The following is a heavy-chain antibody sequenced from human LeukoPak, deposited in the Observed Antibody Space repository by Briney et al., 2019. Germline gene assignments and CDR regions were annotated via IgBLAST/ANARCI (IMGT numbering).Heavy chain of an antibody. V-gene: IGHV4-59*01. CDR3: ARGKHLYSGSSRGLDY. CDR2: IYYSGST. CDR1: GGSISSYY. Sequence: SETLSLTCTVSGGSISSYYWSWIRQPPGKGLEWIGYIYYSGSTNYNPSLKSRVTISVDTSKNQFSLKLSSVTAADTAVYYCARGKHLYSGSSRGLDYWGQGTLVTVSS. J-gene: IGHJ4*02. D-gene: IGHD1-26*01.